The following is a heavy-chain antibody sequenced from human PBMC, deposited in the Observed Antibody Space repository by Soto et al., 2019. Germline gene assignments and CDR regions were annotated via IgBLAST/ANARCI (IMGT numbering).Heavy chain of an antibody. J-gene: IGHJ4*02. CDR2: IYYSGST. Sequence: SETLSLTCTVSGGSISSGGYYWSWIRQHPGKGLEWIGYIYYSGSTYYNPSLKSRVTISVDTSKNQFSLKLSSVTAADTAVYYWAREGAARASLDYWGQGTLVTVSS. CDR1: GGSISSGGYY. D-gene: IGHD6-6*01. CDR3: AREGAARASLDY. V-gene: IGHV4-31*03.